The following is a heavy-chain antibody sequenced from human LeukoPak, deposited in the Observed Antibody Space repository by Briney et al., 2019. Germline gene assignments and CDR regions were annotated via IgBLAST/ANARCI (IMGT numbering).Heavy chain of an antibody. J-gene: IGHJ3*01. D-gene: IGHD6-19*01. CDR3: ARDSSGWFTL. V-gene: IGHV4-59*01. CDR1: GGSISRYY. CDR2: IYYSGST. Sequence: SETLSLTCTVSGGSISRYYWSWIRQPPGKGLEWIGYIYYSGSTNYNPSRKSRVTISVDTSKIQFSLKLSSATAADTAVYYCARDSSGWFTLWGQGTMVTVSS.